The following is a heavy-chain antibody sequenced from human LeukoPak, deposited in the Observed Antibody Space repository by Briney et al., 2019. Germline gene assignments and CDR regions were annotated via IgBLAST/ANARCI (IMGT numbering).Heavy chain of an antibody. Sequence: PGGSLRLSCAASGFTFSSYWMSWVRQAPGKGLEWVANIKQDGSEKYYVDSVKGRFTISRDNAKNSLYLQMNSLRAEDTAVYYCAREGYYDSSGYPFRAGIDYWGQGTLVTVSS. J-gene: IGHJ4*02. CDR1: GFTFSSYW. CDR2: IKQDGSEK. CDR3: AREGYYDSSGYPFRAGIDY. V-gene: IGHV3-7*01. D-gene: IGHD3-22*01.